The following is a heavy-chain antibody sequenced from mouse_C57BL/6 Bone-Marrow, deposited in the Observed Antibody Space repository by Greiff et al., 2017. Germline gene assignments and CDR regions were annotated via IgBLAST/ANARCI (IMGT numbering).Heavy chain of an antibody. CDR2: INPSTGGT. V-gene: IGHV1-42*01. J-gene: IGHJ1*03. Sequence: EVQLQQSGPELVKPGASVKISCKASGYSFTGYYMNWVKQSPEKSLEWIGEINPSTGGTTYNQKFKAKATLTVDKSSSTAYMQLKSLTSEDSAVYYCARWTGWDFDVWGTGTTVTVSS. CDR1: GYSFTGYY. CDR3: ARWTGWDFDV.